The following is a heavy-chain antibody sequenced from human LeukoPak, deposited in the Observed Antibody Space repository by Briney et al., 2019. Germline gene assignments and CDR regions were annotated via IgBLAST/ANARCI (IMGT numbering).Heavy chain of an antibody. D-gene: IGHD5-18*01. V-gene: IGHV3-11*01. CDR3: AREGYSYGGSGYYYYGMDV. CDR2: ISSSGSTI. Sequence: LSLTCAVYGGSFSGYYWSWIRQPPGKGLEWVSYISSSGSTIYYADSVKGRFTISRDNAKNSLYLQMNSLRAEDTAVYYCAREGYSYGGSGYYYYGMDVWGQGTTVTVSS. CDR1: GGSFSGYY. J-gene: IGHJ6*02.